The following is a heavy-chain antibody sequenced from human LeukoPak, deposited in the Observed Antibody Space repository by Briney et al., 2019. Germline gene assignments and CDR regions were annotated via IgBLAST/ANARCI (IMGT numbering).Heavy chain of an antibody. CDR1: GFTFSSYW. D-gene: IGHD6-6*01. Sequence: GSQRLSCAASGFTFSSYWMHWVRQAPGKGLVWVSRINSDGSSTSYADSVKGRFTISRDNAKNTLYLQMNSLRAEDTAVYYCARERGLWLIAARRNCFDPWGQGTLVTVSS. V-gene: IGHV3-74*01. CDR3: ARERGLWLIAARRNCFDP. J-gene: IGHJ5*02. CDR2: INSDGSST.